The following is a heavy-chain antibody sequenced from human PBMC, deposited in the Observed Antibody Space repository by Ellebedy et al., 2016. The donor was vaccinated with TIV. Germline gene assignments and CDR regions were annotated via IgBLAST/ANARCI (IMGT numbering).Heavy chain of an antibody. Sequence: SGPTLVKPTQTLTLTCTFSGFSPTTSGMCLNWIRLPPPKALEWLARIDWDDDKFYSTSLKTRLAISKDTSKNQVVLTMTNMDPVDTATYYCARIQVGNCGNYSYAMDVWGQGTTVTVSS. V-gene: IGHV2-70*17. CDR3: ARIQVGNCGNYSYAMDV. D-gene: IGHD1-26*01. CDR2: IDWDDDK. J-gene: IGHJ6*02. CDR1: GFSPTTSGMC.